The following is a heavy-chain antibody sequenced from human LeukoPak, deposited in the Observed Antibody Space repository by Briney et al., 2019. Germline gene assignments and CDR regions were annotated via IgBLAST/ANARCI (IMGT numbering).Heavy chain of an antibody. CDR2: IYYTGNT. CDR1: GDSITGYY. J-gene: IGHJ4*02. V-gene: IGHV4-39*07. Sequence: SETLSLTCSVSGDSITGYYWGWIRQPPGKGLEWIGNIYYTGNTYYNSSLKSRVTISLDTSKNQFSLKVISMTAADTAVYYCAREFYYDSGGRTPIPDYWGQGTLVTVSS. CDR3: AREFYYDSGGRTPIPDY. D-gene: IGHD3-22*01.